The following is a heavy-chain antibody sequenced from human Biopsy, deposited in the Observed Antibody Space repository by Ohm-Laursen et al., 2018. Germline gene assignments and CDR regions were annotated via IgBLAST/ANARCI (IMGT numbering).Heavy chain of an antibody. CDR1: GFTFSTYW. CDR3: TRDTTYYAGTTYYDALDV. Sequence: SLRLSCSASGFTFSTYWMTWVCQAPGKGVEWVANIKRDGSQSNHADSVKGRFTISRDNAKNSLYLQMNSLRAEDTAVYYCTRDTTYYAGTTYYDALDVWGQGTTVTVSS. J-gene: IGHJ3*01. CDR2: IKRDGSQS. V-gene: IGHV3-7*01. D-gene: IGHD2/OR15-2a*01.